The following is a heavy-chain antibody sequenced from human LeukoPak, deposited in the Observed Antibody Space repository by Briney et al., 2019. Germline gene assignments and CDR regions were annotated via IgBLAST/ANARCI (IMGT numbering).Heavy chain of an antibody. J-gene: IGHJ4*02. CDR2: INHSGST. Sequence: SETLSLTCAVYGGSFSGYYWSWIRQPPGKGLEGIGEINHSGSTNYNPSLKSRVTISVDTSKNQFSLKLSSATAADTAVYYCARFRYYYDSSGYSVPYYFDYWGQGTLVTVSS. V-gene: IGHV4-34*01. CDR3: ARFRYYYDSSGYSVPYYFDY. CDR1: GGSFSGYY. D-gene: IGHD3-22*01.